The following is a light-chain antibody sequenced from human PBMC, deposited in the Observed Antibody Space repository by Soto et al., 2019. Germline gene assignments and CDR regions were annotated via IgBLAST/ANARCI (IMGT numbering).Light chain of an antibody. CDR1: GRDIGAYDY. CDR3: SSYTTSYFYV. Sequence: QSALTQPASVSGSPGQSITISCTGSGRDIGAYDYVSWYQQHPGRAPKLLIYGVKNRPSGVSYRFSASKSAFTASLTISGLQAEDEAHYYCSSYTTSYFYVFRPGTKLTVL. J-gene: IGLJ1*01. CDR2: GVK. V-gene: IGLV2-14*01.